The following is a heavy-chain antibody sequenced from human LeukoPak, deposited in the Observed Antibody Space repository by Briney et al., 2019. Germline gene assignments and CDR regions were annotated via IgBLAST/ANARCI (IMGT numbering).Heavy chain of an antibody. CDR3: ARRTSGSYPMYNWFDP. J-gene: IGHJ5*02. V-gene: IGHV5-51*01. CDR1: GYSFTSYW. D-gene: IGHD1-26*01. CDR2: IYPGDSDT. Sequence: GESLQISCKGSGYSFTSYWIGWVRQMPGKGLEWMGIIYPGDSDTRYSPSFQGQVTISADKSISTAYLQWSSLKASDTAMYYCARRTSGSYPMYNWFDPWGQGTLVTVSS.